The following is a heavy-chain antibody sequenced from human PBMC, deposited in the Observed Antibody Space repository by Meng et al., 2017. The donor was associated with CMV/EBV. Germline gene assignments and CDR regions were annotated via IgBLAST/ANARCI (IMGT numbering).Heavy chain of an antibody. J-gene: IGHJ5*02. D-gene: IGHD2-2*01. CDR3: ARVGLVYCSSTSCRNWFDP. CDR1: FTGYY. V-gene: IGHV1-2*02. CDR2: INPNSGGT. Sequence: FTGYYMHWVRHAPGQRLEWMGWINPNSGGTTYAQKFQGRVTMTRDTSISTAYMELSRLRSDDTAVYYCARVGLVYCSSTSCRNWFDPWGQGTLVTVSS.